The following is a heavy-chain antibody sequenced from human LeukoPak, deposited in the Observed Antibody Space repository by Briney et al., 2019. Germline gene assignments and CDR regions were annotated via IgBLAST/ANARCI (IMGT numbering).Heavy chain of an antibody. CDR1: GFTFSSYA. D-gene: IGHD6-13*01. CDR3: AKTGYSSSLDENYWYFDL. CDR2: ISGSGGST. V-gene: IGHV3-23*01. Sequence: GGSLRLSCAASGFTFSSYAMSWVRQAPGKGLEWVSAISGSGGSTYYADSVKGRFTISRDNSKNTLYLQMNSLRAEDTAVYYCAKTGYSSSLDENYWYFDLWGRGTLVTVSS. J-gene: IGHJ2*01.